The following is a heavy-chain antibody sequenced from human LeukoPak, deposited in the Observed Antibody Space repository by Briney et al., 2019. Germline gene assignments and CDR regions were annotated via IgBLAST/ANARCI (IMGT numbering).Heavy chain of an antibody. CDR3: TTDVITMVRGVRYYFDY. V-gene: IGHV3-15*01. D-gene: IGHD3-10*01. CDR1: GLTLSTYW. J-gene: IGHJ4*02. CDR2: IKSKTDGGTT. Sequence: GGSLRLSCAASGLTLSTYWMTWVRQAPGKGLEWVGRIKSKTDGGTTDYAAPVKGRFTISRDDSKNTLYLQMNSLKTEDTAVYYCTTDVITMVRGVRYYFDYWGQGTLVTVSS.